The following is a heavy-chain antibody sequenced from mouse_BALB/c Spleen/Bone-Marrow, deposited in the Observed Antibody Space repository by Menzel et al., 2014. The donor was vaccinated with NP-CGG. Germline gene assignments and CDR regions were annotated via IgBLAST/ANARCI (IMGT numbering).Heavy chain of an antibody. CDR2: IHYSGST. V-gene: IGHV3-1*02. Sequence: DVKLQESGPDLVKPPQSLSLTCTVTGYSITSGYSWHWIRQFPGNKLEWMGYIHYSGSTNYNPSLKSRISITRDTSKNQFFLQLISVTTEDTATYYCARGENYGYDGFAYWGQGTLVTVSA. CDR1: GYSITSGYS. J-gene: IGHJ3*01. CDR3: ARGENYGYDGFAY. D-gene: IGHD2-2*01.